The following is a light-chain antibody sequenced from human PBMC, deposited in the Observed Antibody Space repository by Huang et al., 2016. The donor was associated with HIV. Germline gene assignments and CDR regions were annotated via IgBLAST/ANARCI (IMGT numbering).Light chain of an antibody. V-gene: IGKV2-28*01. J-gene: IGKJ1*01. CDR3: MQALQIPPT. Sequence: DIVMTQSPLSLPVTPGEPASISCRSSQSLLHTHKYNYLDWYLQKPGQSPQLLIYVGSVRASGVPDRFSGSVSGTNFTLKISKVEAEDVGIFYCMQALQIPPTFGQGTKVEIK. CDR1: QSLLHTHKYNY. CDR2: VGS.